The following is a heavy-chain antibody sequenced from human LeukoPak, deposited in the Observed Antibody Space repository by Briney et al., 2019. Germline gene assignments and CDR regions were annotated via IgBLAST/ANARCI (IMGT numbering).Heavy chain of an antibody. CDR3: STTYYYDSSEGY. CDR2: IKSKTDGGTT. V-gene: IGHV3-15*07. D-gene: IGHD3-22*01. Sequence: GGSLRLSRAASAFTFSNALMNWVRQAPGKGLEWVGRIKSKTDGGTTDCAAPVKGRFTISRDDSKNTLYLQMNSLKTEDTAVYYCSTTYYYDSSEGYWGQGTLVTVSS. J-gene: IGHJ4*02. CDR1: AFTFSNAL.